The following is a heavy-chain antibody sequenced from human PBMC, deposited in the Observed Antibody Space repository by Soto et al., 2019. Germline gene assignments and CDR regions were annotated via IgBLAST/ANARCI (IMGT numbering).Heavy chain of an antibody. Sequence: QVQLEESGGGVVQPGRSLSLSCAASGFTFSSFSLHWVRQAPGKGLEWLALISYDGRTKYNPDSVKGRFIISRDNSKNTLYLQLNSLRPEDTAVYYCARTTTVAGTPEFDYWGKGTLVTVSS. CDR1: GFTFSSFS. D-gene: IGHD6-19*01. V-gene: IGHV3-30*04. CDR2: ISYDGRTK. CDR3: ARTTTVAGTPEFDY. J-gene: IGHJ4*02.